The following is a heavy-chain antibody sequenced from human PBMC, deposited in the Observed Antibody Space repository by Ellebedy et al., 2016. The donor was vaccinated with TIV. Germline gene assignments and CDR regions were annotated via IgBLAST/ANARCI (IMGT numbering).Heavy chain of an antibody. CDR3: AKVGGYNYGPIDY. Sequence: GGSLRLSCAASGFIFSNYAMNWVRQAPGKGLEWVSGIRTDGGKTIYTDSVKGRFTISRDNSKSTLYLQLNSLRVEDTAVYYCAKVGGYNYGPIDYWGQGTLVTVSS. CDR2: IRTDGGKT. V-gene: IGHV3-23*01. D-gene: IGHD5-18*01. J-gene: IGHJ4*02. CDR1: GFIFSNYA.